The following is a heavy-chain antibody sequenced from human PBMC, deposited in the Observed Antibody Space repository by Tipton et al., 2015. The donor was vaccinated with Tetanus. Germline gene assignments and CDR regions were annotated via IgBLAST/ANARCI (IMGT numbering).Heavy chain of an antibody. CDR2: IYYSGST. Sequence: TLSLTCTVSRGSINKNYWSWIRQPPGKELEWIGYIYYSGSTNYNPSLKSRVTISVDTSKNQFSLKLSSVTAADTAVYYCARVIYDILTGYHIDYWGQGTLVTVSS. J-gene: IGHJ4*02. V-gene: IGHV4-59*01. D-gene: IGHD3-9*01. CDR1: RGSINKNY. CDR3: ARVIYDILTGYHIDY.